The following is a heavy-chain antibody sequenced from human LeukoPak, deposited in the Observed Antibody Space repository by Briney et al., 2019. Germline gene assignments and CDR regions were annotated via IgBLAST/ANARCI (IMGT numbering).Heavy chain of an antibody. CDR3: ARGQKLYPAIDI. V-gene: IGHV3-21*01. J-gene: IGHJ3*02. CDR1: GFTFSSYS. CDR2: ISSSSSYI. D-gene: IGHD3-10*01. Sequence: PGGSLRLSCAASGFTFSSYSMNWVRQAPGKGLEWVSSISSSSSYIYYADSVKGRFTISRDNAKNSLYLQMNSLRAEDTAVYYCARGQKLYPAIDIWGQGTMVTVSS.